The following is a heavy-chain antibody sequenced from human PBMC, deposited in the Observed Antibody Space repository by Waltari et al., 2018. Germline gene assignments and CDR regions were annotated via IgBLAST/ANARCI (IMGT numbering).Heavy chain of an antibody. CDR1: CCSISSYY. CDR2: IYYSGSS. CDR3: ARSDNRDALDI. D-gene: IGHD1-20*01. J-gene: IGHJ3*02. Sequence: QVQLQESGPGLVKPSETLSLTCTVSCCSISSYYWSWIRQPPGKGLEWIGYIYYSGSSNDNPSLKSRVTISVDTSKNQVSLKLSSATAADTAVYYCARSDNRDALDIWGQGTRVTVSS. V-gene: IGHV4-59*01.